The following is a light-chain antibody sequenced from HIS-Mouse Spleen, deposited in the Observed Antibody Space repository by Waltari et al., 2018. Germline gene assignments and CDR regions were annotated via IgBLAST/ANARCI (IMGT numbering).Light chain of an antibody. CDR2: LNSDGSH. CDR3: QTWGTGIQV. Sequence: QLVLTQSPSASASLGASVNLTCTLSSGHSTYAIPCHQQQPEKGPRYLMKLNSDGSHSKGDGIPDRFSGSSSGAERYLTISSLQSEDEADYYCQTWGTGIQVFGTGTKVTVL. J-gene: IGLJ1*01. V-gene: IGLV4-69*01. CDR1: SGHSTYA.